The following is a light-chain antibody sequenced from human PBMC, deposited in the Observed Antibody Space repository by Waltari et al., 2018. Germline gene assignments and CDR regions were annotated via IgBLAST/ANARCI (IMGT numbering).Light chain of an antibody. J-gene: IGKJ4*01. Sequence: EIVLTQSPATLSLSPGERATLSCRASESLGDYLVWYQQKPGQAPRLLIYDTSNRAIGIPARVSGRRSGTDVTLTISSLEPEDSAVYYCQQRGNWPLTVGGGTKVEIK. V-gene: IGKV3-11*01. CDR2: DTS. CDR3: QQRGNWPLT. CDR1: ESLGDY.